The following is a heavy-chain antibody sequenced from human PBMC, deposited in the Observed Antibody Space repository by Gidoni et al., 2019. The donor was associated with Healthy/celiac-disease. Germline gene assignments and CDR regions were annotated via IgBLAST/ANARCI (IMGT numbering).Heavy chain of an antibody. V-gene: IGHV1-69*01. J-gene: IGHJ4*02. CDR2: IIPIFGTE. Sequence: QVQLVQAGAAVKEPGSSRKVSYTASGDTFSSYAISWVRQAPGQGLDWMGGIIPIFGTENYAQKFQGRVTITADESTSTAYMELSRLRSEDTAVYYCARDCVRSGYDVFDYWGQGTLVTVSS. CDR1: GDTFSSYA. D-gene: IGHD5-12*01. CDR3: ARDCVRSGYDVFDY.